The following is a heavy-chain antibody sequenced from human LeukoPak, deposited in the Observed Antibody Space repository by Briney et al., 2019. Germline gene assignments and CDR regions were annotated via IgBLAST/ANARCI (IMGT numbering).Heavy chain of an antibody. CDR1: GYTFTGYY. CDR2: INPNSGGT. Sequence: WASVKVSCKASGYTFTGYYMHWVRQAPGQGLEWMGWINPNSGGTNYAQKFQGRVTMTRDTSISTAYMELSRLRSDDTAVYYCARDKGSGSYYPDYYMDVWGKGTTVTVSS. CDR3: ARDKGSGSYYPDYYMDV. D-gene: IGHD3-10*01. V-gene: IGHV1-2*02. J-gene: IGHJ6*03.